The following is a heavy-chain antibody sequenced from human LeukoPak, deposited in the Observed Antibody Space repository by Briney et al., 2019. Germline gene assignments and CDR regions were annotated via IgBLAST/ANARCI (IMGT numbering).Heavy chain of an antibody. J-gene: IGHJ4*02. CDR1: GFTVGSSF. V-gene: IGHV3-53*01. Sequence: PGGPLRLSCAASGFTVGSSFMTWVRQAPGKGLEWVSVIFSDGTTYYTDSVKGRFTISRDNSKNTLYLQLNSLRAEDTAVYYCAKTGGPWDWGQGTLVTVSS. CDR3: AKTGGPWD. CDR2: IFSDGTT. D-gene: IGHD7-27*01.